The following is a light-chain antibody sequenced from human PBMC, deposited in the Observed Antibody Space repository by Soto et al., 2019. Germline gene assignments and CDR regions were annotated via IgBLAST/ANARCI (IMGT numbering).Light chain of an antibody. Sequence: EIVLTQSPATLSLSPWYRATLSCRASQSVSGYLAWYQQKPGQAPRLLIYDSSNRATGIPARFSGSGSGTDLTLTITSLEPEDFAVYYCQQRSNWPSTFGGGTKVEI. CDR3: QQRSNWPST. V-gene: IGKV3-11*01. CDR2: DSS. CDR1: QSVSGY. J-gene: IGKJ4*01.